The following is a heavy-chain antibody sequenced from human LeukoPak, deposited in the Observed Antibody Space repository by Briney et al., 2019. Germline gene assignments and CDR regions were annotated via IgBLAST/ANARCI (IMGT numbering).Heavy chain of an antibody. CDR2: ISTSGSTK. CDR1: GFIFSDYS. D-gene: IGHD4-17*01. Sequence: GGSLRLSCAASGFIFSDYSMNWVRQAPGKGLEWVSYISTSGSTKYYADSMKGRFTISRDNAKNSLYLQLNSLRPDDTAVYYYAIDTSYGDYPLSDYWGQGTLVTVSS. J-gene: IGHJ4*02. V-gene: IGHV3-48*01. CDR3: AIDTSYGDYPLSDY.